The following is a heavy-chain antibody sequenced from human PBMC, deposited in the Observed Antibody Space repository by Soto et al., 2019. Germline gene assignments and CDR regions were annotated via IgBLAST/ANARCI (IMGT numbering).Heavy chain of an antibody. Sequence: ASVKVSCKASGYTFTSYGVTWVRQAPGQGLEWMGWISAYNGNTNYAQKLQGRVTMTTDTSTSTAYMELRSLRSDDTAVYYCARKGLGGSDYYYGLDVWGQGTTVTVSS. D-gene: IGHD3-16*01. V-gene: IGHV1-18*04. J-gene: IGHJ6*02. CDR2: ISAYNGNT. CDR3: ARKGLGGSDYYYGLDV. CDR1: GYTFTSYG.